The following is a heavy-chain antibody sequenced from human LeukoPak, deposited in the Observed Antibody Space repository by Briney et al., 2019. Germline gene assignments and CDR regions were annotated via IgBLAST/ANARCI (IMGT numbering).Heavy chain of an antibody. CDR3: VRDRELNF. J-gene: IGHJ4*02. D-gene: IGHD3-10*01. V-gene: IGHV4-59*01. CDR2: IYDSGST. CDR1: GGSISIYY. Sequence: SETLSLTCTVSGGSISIYYWSWIRQPPGKGLEWIGYIYDSGSTTYNPSLKGRATISVDTSKNQFSLKLTSMTAADTAVYYCVRDRELNFWGQGTLVTVSS.